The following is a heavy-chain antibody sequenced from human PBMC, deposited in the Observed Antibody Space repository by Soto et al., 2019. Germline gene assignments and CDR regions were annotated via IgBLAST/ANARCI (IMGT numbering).Heavy chain of an antibody. D-gene: IGHD1-26*01. J-gene: IGHJ3*01. CDR2: IHPSGQPI. Sequence: PGGSLRLSCAVSGFTFSSSEMYWVRQAPGKGLEWISYIHPSGQPIFYAASVKGRFTISRDNANNSLFLQMNSLRAEDTAVYYCARRASRWGQGTMVTVSS. CDR1: GFTFSSSE. CDR3: ARRASR. V-gene: IGHV3-48*03.